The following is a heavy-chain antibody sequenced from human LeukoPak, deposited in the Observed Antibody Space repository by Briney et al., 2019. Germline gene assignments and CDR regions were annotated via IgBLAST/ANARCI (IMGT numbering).Heavy chain of an antibody. V-gene: IGHV6-1*01. CDR3: ARPTVDYWGGSDY. CDR1: GDSVSSNSAA. CDR2: TYYRSKWYN. Sequence: SQTLSLTCAISGDSVSSNSAAWNWIRQSPSRGLEWLGRTYYRSKWYNDYAVSVKSRITINPDTSKNQFSLKLSSVTAADTAVYYCARPTVDYWGGSDYWGQGTLVTVSS. D-gene: IGHD4-23*01. J-gene: IGHJ4*02.